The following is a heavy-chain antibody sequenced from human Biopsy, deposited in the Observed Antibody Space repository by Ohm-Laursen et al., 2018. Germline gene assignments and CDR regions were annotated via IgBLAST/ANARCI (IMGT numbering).Heavy chain of an antibody. CDR2: ISNSGNT. CDR3: ARRGSGGRSFDY. Sequence: TLSLTCAVYGGSFSGYYWSWIRQPPGKGLEWIGFISNSGNTNYNPSLKSRVTISADTSKNQFSLKLGSVTVADTAVFYCARRGSGGRSFDYWGQGSLVTVSS. CDR1: GGSFSGYY. D-gene: IGHD6-19*01. J-gene: IGHJ4*02. V-gene: IGHV4-59*08.